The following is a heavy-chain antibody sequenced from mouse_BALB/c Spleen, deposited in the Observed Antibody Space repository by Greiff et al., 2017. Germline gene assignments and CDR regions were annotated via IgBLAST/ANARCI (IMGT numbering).Heavy chain of an antibody. CDR3: ARQGSSGLRRAMDY. CDR2: ISSGGGST. J-gene: IGHJ4*01. Sequence: EVQGVESGGGLVKPGGSLKLSCAASGFAFSSYDMSWVRQTPEKRLEWVAYISSGGGSTYYPDTVKGRFTISRDNAKNTLYLQMSSLKSEDTAMYYCARQGSSGLRRAMDYWGQGTSVTVSS. CDR1: GFAFSSYD. V-gene: IGHV5-12-1*01. D-gene: IGHD3-1*01.